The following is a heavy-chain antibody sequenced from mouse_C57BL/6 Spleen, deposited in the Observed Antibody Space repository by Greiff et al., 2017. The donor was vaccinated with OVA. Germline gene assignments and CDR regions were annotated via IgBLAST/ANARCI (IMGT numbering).Heavy chain of an antibody. V-gene: IGHV1-5*01. CDR2: IYPGNSDT. D-gene: IGHD1-1*01. Sequence: EVQLQQSGTVLARPGASVKMSCKTSGYTFTSYWMHWVKQRPGQGLEWIGAIYPGNSDTSYNQKFKGKAKLTAVTSASTAYMELSSLTNEDSAVYYCARSHGSSDWYFDVWGTGTTVTVSS. J-gene: IGHJ1*03. CDR1: GYTFTSYW. CDR3: ARSHGSSDWYFDV.